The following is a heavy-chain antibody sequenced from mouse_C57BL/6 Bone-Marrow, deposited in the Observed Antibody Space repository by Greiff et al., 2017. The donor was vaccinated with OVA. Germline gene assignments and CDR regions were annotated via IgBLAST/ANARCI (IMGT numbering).Heavy chain of an antibody. D-gene: IGHD2-3*01. CDR2: IYPRSGNT. V-gene: IGHV1-81*01. Sequence: VQLQQSGAELARPGASVKLSCKASGYTFTSYGISWVKQRTGQGLEWIGEIYPRSGNTYYNEKFKGKATLTADKSSSTAYMELRSLTSQDSAVYFSARGYSSSGADALYSWGQGTSLSVSS. CDR1: GYTFTSYG. J-gene: IGHJ4*01. CDR3: ARGYSSSGADALYS.